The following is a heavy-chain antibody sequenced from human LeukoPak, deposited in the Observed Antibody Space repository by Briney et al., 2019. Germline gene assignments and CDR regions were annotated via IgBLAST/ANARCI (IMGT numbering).Heavy chain of an antibody. D-gene: IGHD3-22*01. CDR2: INPNSGGT. CDR1: GYTFTGYY. CDR3: SRDSSGLSVGMVV. Sequence: ASVKVSCKASGYTFTGYYMHWVRQAPGHGLEWMGWINPNSGGTNYAQKFQGRVTMTRDTSISTAYMELSRLRSDDTAVYYCSRDSSGLSVGMVVWGQGTTVTVSS. V-gene: IGHV1-2*02. J-gene: IGHJ6*02.